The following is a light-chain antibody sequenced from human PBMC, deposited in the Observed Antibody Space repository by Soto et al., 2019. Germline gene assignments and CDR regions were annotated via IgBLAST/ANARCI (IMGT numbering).Light chain of an antibody. J-gene: IGLJ2*01. CDR2: EVT. CDR1: SSDVGDYNY. V-gene: IGLV2-8*01. Sequence: QSALTQPPSVSGSPGQSGTLSCTGTSSDVGDYNYVSWYQHQPDKAPKLMIYEVTKRPSGVPDRFSGSKSGNTASLTVSGLQAEDEAEYYCSSYAGSNNFGVFGGGTKLTVL. CDR3: SSYAGSNNFGV.